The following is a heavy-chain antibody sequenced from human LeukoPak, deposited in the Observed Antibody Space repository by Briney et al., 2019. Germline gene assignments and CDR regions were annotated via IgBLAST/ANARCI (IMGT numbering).Heavy chain of an antibody. Sequence: SETLSLTCTVSGGSISSSSYYWSWIRQPPGKGLEWIGEINHSGSTNYNPSLKSRVTISVDTSKNQFSLKLSSVTAADTAVYYCARPWGYRAFDYWGQGTLVTVSS. V-gene: IGHV4-39*07. CDR2: INHSGST. CDR3: ARPWGYRAFDY. J-gene: IGHJ4*02. CDR1: GGSISSSSYY. D-gene: IGHD5-18*01.